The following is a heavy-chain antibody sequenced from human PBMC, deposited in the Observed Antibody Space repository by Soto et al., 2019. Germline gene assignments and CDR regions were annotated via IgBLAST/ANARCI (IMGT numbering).Heavy chain of an antibody. V-gene: IGHV3-30*18. Sequence: QVQLVESGGGVVQPGRSLRLSCAASGFSFAYYGMHWVRQAPGKGLEWVAVISYDGTEKYYEVSAKGRFTISRDNTKNRLDLQMNSLRGEDTAVYFFGKAYATTALDSWGQGTLVTVSS. D-gene: IGHD4-17*01. CDR2: ISYDGTEK. CDR1: GFSFAYYG. CDR3: GKAYATTALDS. J-gene: IGHJ4*02.